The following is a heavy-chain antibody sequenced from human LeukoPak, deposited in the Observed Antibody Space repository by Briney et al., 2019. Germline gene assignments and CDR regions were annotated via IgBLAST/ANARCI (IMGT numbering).Heavy chain of an antibody. CDR3: ARFRCSSTSCYEKYYYYYYMDV. Sequence: GESLKISCRGSGYSFTSYWIGWVRQMPGKGLEWMGIIYPGDSDTRYSPSFQGQVTISADKSISTAYLQWSSLKASDTAMYYCARFRCSSTSCYEKYYYYYYMDVWGKGTTVTVSS. D-gene: IGHD2-2*01. J-gene: IGHJ6*03. CDR2: IYPGDSDT. V-gene: IGHV5-51*01. CDR1: GYSFTSYW.